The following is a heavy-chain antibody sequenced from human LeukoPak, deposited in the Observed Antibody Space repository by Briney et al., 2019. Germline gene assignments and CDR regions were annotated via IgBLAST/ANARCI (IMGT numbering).Heavy chain of an antibody. V-gene: IGHV1-2*02. CDR2: MKPNNGAT. D-gene: IGHD3-10*01. CDR1: GYTFTGYS. J-gene: IGHJ4*02. Sequence: AASVKVSCKASGYTFTGYSLHWVRQAPGQGLEWMGWMKPNNGATNYALKFQGRVSMTRDTSITTAYMELSGLKSDDTAVYYCARDTDNTMDFWGQGTLVTVSS. CDR3: ARDTDNTMDF.